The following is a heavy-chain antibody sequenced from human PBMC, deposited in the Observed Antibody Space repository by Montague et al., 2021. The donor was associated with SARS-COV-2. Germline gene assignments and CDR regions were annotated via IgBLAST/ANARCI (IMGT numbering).Heavy chain of an antibody. CDR3: ASYGSGSYYKMSGAFDI. Sequence: SLSLSCAASGFTFSSYSMNWVRQAPGKGLEWVSSISSSSSYIYYAGSVKGRFTISRDNAKNSLYLQMNSLRAEDTAVYYCASYGSGSYYKMSGAFDIWGQGTMVTVSS. CDR2: ISSSSSYI. D-gene: IGHD3-10*01. J-gene: IGHJ3*02. V-gene: IGHV3-21*04. CDR1: GFTFSSYS.